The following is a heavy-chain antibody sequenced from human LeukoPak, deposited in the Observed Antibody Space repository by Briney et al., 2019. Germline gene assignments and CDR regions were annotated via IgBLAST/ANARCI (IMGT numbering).Heavy chain of an antibody. D-gene: IGHD6-6*01. CDR1: GFTFSSYA. Sequence: GRSLRLSCAASGFTFSSYAMHWVRQAPGKGQEWVAVISYDGSNKYYADSVKGRFTISRDNSKNTLYLQMNSLRAEDTAVYYCARDPFIAARPNFDYWGQGTLVTVSS. V-gene: IGHV3-30-3*01. J-gene: IGHJ4*02. CDR3: ARDPFIAARPNFDY. CDR2: ISYDGSNK.